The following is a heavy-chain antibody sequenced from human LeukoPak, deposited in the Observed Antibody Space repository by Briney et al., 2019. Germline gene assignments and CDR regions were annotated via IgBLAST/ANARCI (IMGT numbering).Heavy chain of an antibody. Sequence: GGSLRLSCAASGFTFSSYGMNWVRQAPGKRLEWVSYISSSGSTIYYADSVKGRFTISRDNAKNSLYLQMNSLRAEDTAVYYCAGGSGYYYDSSGYYSNWFDPWGQGTLVTVSS. CDR1: GFTFSSYG. V-gene: IGHV3-48*03. CDR3: AGGSGYYYDSSGYYSNWFDP. CDR2: ISSSGSTI. J-gene: IGHJ5*02. D-gene: IGHD3-22*01.